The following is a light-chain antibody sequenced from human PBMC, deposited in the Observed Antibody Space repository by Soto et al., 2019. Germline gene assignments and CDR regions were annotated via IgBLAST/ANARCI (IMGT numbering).Light chain of an antibody. Sequence: QSALTQPASVSGSPGQSITISCTGTGSDVGGYDYVSWYQHHPGKAPKLMIFDVXSRXSGXSIXFXGSKSGNTASLTISGLQAEDEADFYCSSYTSSSTLIFGGGTKLTVL. CDR3: SSYTSSSTLI. V-gene: IGLV2-14*03. J-gene: IGLJ2*01. CDR2: DVX. CDR1: GSDVGGYDY.